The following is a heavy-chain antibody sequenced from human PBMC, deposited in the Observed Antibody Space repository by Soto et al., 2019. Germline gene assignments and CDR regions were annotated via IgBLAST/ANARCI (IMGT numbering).Heavy chain of an antibody. J-gene: IGHJ4*02. CDR3: TKDSKWYYGSGTGFDF. D-gene: IGHD3-10*01. CDR2: ISGSGGDT. CDR1: GFFFSDYA. Sequence: EVQLLESGGGLVQPGGSLRLSCAASGFFFSDYAMTWVRQAPGKGLEWVSGISGSGGDTYYADSVKGRFTISRDNSKNTLSLQMNSLRAEDTAIYYCTKDSKWYYGSGTGFDFWGQGTPVTVSS. V-gene: IGHV3-23*01.